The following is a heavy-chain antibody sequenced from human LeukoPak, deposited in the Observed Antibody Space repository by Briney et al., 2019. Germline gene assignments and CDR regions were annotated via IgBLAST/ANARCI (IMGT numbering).Heavy chain of an antibody. Sequence: GGSLRLSCAASGFTFSSYAMHWVRQAPGKGLEWVAVISYDGSNKYYADSVKGRFTISRDNSKNTLYLQMNSLRAEDTAVYYCARDEVRYCSSTSCWTPDYWGQGTLVTVSS. D-gene: IGHD2-2*01. CDR3: ARDEVRYCSSTSCWTPDY. V-gene: IGHV3-30-3*01. CDR2: ISYDGSNK. CDR1: GFTFSSYA. J-gene: IGHJ4*02.